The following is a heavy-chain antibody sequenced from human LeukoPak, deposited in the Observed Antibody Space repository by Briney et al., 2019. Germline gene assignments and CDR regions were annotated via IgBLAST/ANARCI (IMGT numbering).Heavy chain of an antibody. CDR1: GFTFTNFA. CDR2: VRGSDGTT. J-gene: IGHJ4*02. V-gene: IGHV3-23*01. D-gene: IGHD4-17*01. CDR3: AKSPAAIPYGYYVYDF. Sequence: TGGSLRLSCAASGFTFTNFAMNWVRQTPGKGLDWVAGVRGSDGTTSYADSVKGRFTISRDISQNTLYLQINSLRAEDTAVYYCAKSPAAIPYGYYVYDFWGQGTLVTVSS.